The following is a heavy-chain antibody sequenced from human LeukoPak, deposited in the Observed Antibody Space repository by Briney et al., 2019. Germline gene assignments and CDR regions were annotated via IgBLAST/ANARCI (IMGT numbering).Heavy chain of an antibody. J-gene: IGHJ3*02. D-gene: IGHD6-13*01. CDR1: GGSINSGSYY. CDR2: IYTSGST. V-gene: IGHV4-61*02. Sequence: SETLSLTCTVSGGSINSGSYYWSWIRQSAGKGLEWIGRIYTSGSTNYNPSLKSRVTISVDRSKNQFSLKLSSVTAADTAVYYCARRSSSWDGAGAFDIWGQGTMVTVSS. CDR3: ARRSSSWDGAGAFDI.